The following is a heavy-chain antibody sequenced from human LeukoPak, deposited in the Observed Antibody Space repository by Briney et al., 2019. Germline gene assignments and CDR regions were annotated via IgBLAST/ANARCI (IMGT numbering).Heavy chain of an antibody. CDR3: AREAGGFMSGMDV. D-gene: IGHD3-16*01. CDR1: GHTFTGFY. J-gene: IGHJ6*03. Sequence: RASVKVSCKASGHTFTGFYMHWVRQAPGQGLEWMGWITPDRGGTNYAQKFQGRVTLTRDTSISTAYMELSSLRSDDTAVYYCAREAGGFMSGMDVWGKGTTVTVSS. V-gene: IGHV1-2*02. CDR2: ITPDRGGT.